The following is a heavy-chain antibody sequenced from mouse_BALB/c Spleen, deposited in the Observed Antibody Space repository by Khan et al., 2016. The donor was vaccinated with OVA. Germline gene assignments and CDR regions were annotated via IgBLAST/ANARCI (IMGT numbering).Heavy chain of an antibody. V-gene: IGHV14-4*02. CDR3: SAAKFSLWFAS. CDR2: IDPENGDT. D-gene: IGHD1-3*01. J-gene: IGHJ3*01. Sequence: EVQLQESGAELVRSGASVKLSCTASGFNIKDYYIHWMKQRPKQGLEWIGWIDPENGDTECAPKFQGKATMTADISSNTAYLLLSSLTSEDTAVYYCSAAKFSLWFASWGQGTLVTVSA. CDR1: GFNIKDYY.